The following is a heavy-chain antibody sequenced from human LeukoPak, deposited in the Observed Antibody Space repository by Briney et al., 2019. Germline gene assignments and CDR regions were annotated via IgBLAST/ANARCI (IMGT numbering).Heavy chain of an antibody. CDR1: GGTFSSYA. Sequence: SVRLSCKASGGTFSSYAISWVRQAPGQGLEWMGRIIPIFGTANYAQKFQGRVTITADKSTSTAYMELSSLRSEDTAVYYCAREVDTAMVTGFGYWGQGTLVTVSS. CDR3: AREVDTAMVTGFGY. J-gene: IGHJ4*02. V-gene: IGHV1-69*06. CDR2: IIPIFGTA. D-gene: IGHD5-18*01.